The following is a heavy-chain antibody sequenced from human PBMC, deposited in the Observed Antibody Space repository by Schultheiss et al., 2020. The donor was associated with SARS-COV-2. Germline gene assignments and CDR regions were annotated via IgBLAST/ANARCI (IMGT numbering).Heavy chain of an antibody. CDR3: ARGRLIVGATRRNYFDY. Sequence: SETLSLTCTVSGGSISSYYWSWIRQPAGKGLEWIGEINHSGSTNYNPSLKSRVTISVDTSKNQFSLKLSSVTAADTAVYYCARGRLIVGATRRNYFDYWGQGTLVTVSS. V-gene: IGHV4-34*01. D-gene: IGHD1-26*01. J-gene: IGHJ4*02. CDR1: GGSISSYY. CDR2: INHSGST.